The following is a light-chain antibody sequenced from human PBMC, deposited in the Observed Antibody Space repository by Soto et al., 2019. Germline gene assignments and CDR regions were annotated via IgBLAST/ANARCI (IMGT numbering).Light chain of an antibody. CDR3: QQYISYPYT. CDR2: DAS. CDR1: QTTNIW. J-gene: IGKJ2*01. Sequence: DIQMTQFPSTLSASVGDRVTITCRASQTTNIWLAWYQQKPGTAPKLLIYDASSLEGGVPSRFIASGSGTEFTLTVSSRQPDELTTYYCQQYISYPYTVGQGIKVEIK. V-gene: IGKV1-5*01.